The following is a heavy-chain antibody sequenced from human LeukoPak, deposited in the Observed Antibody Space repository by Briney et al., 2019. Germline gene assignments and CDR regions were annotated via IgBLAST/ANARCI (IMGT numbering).Heavy chain of an antibody. CDR1: GFTVSSNY. D-gene: IGHD3-10*01. CDR2: IYSGGST. Sequence: PGGSLRLSCAASGFTVSSNYMSWVRQAPGKGLEWVSVIYSGGSTYYADSVKGRFTISRDNSKNTLYLQMNSLRAEDTAVYYCFSLAETVRGVIRDYYYYYMDVWGKGTTVTISS. CDR3: FSLAETVRGVIRDYYYYYMDV. V-gene: IGHV3-66*01. J-gene: IGHJ6*03.